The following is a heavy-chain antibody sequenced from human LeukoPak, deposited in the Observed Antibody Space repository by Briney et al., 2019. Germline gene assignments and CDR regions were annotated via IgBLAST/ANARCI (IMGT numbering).Heavy chain of an antibody. CDR3: ARAYQRLGELSLPDY. Sequence: GASVKVSCKASGYTHPNYAMHWARQAPGQGLEWMGCIHPSTGNPTYAQGFTGRFVFSLDTPVSTPYLQISSRKAEDTAVYYCARAYQRLGELSLPDYWGQGTLVTVSS. CDR2: IHPSTGNP. V-gene: IGHV7-4-1*02. D-gene: IGHD3-16*02. CDR1: GYTHPNYA. J-gene: IGHJ4*02.